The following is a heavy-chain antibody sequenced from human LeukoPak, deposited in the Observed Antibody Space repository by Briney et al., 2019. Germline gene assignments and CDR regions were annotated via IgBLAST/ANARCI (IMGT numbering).Heavy chain of an antibody. D-gene: IGHD1-26*01. CDR2: INSDGINT. Sequence: GGSLRLSCAASGFTFSNYWMHWVRQAPGKGLVWVSRINSDGINTSYADSVKGRFTISRDNAKNTLNLQMNSLRVEDTAVYYCARDPYSGSYGPYYYYYMDVWGEGTTVTISS. V-gene: IGHV3-74*01. CDR3: ARDPYSGSYGPYYYYYMDV. J-gene: IGHJ6*03. CDR1: GFTFSNYW.